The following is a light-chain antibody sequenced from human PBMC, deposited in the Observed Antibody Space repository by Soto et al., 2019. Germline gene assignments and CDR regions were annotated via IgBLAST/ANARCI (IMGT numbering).Light chain of an antibody. CDR2: DTS. CDR1: TGAVTSGHS. CDR3: LLSYSGEKV. J-gene: IGLJ1*01. V-gene: IGLV7-46*01. Sequence: QAVVTQEPSLTVSPGGTVTLTCGSSTGAVTSGHSPYWFQQKPGQAPRTLIYDTSNTHSWTPARFSGSLLGGKAALTLSGAQPEDEAEYYCLLSYSGEKVFGTGTKVTVL.